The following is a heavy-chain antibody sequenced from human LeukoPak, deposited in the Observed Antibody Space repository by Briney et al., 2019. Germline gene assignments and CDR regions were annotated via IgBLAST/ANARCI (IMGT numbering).Heavy chain of an antibody. Sequence: PGGSLRLSCAVSGFTFSDSAMSWVRQAPGRGLEWVSGFKTDGTTYYAASVKGRFAISRDNSKNTLYLQMNSLRAEDTATYYCAKAPKWGRHKGYFDYWGQGTLVTASS. CDR3: AKAPKWGRHKGYFDY. CDR1: GFTFSDSA. CDR2: FKTDGTT. V-gene: IGHV3-23*01. J-gene: IGHJ4*02. D-gene: IGHD3-16*01.